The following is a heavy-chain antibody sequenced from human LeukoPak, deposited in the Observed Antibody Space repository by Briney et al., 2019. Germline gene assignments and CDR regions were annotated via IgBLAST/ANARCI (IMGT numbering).Heavy chain of an antibody. Sequence: PSETLSLTCTVSGGSISSYYWSWIRQPPGKELEWIGYIYYSGSTNYSPSLKSRVTISVDTSKNQFSLKLSSVTAADTAVYYCARANYDSSGYRRYYNYYGMDVWGQGTTVTVSS. CDR2: IYYSGST. CDR3: ARANYDSSGYRRYYNYYGMDV. D-gene: IGHD3-22*01. J-gene: IGHJ6*01. V-gene: IGHV4-59*01. CDR1: GGSISSYY.